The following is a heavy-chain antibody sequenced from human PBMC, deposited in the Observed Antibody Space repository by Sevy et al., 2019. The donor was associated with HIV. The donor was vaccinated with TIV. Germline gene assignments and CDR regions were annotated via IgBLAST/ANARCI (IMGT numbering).Heavy chain of an antibody. D-gene: IGHD3-3*01. CDR1: GYTFTSYG. J-gene: IGHJ4*02. CDR3: ARGTPYYDFWSGYGRIYYFDY. V-gene: IGHV1-18*01. Sequence: ASVKVSCKASGYTFTSYGISWVRQAPGQGLEWMGWISAYNGNTNYAQTLQGRVTMTTDTSTSTAYMELRSLRSDDTAVYYCARGTPYYDFWSGYGRIYYFDYWGQGTLVTVSS. CDR2: ISAYNGNT.